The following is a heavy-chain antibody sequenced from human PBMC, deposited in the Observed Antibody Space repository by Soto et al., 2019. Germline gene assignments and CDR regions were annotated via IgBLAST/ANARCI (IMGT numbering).Heavy chain of an antibody. CDR2: INSDGSST. V-gene: IGHV3-74*01. Sequence: GGSLRLSCAASGFTFSSYWMHWVRQAPGKGLVWVSRINSDGSSTSYADSVKGRFTISRDNAKNTLYLQMNSMRAEDTAVYYCARGYSSGWFQVGAFDIWGQGTMVTVSS. CDR3: ARGYSSGWFQVGAFDI. J-gene: IGHJ3*02. D-gene: IGHD6-19*01. CDR1: GFTFSSYW.